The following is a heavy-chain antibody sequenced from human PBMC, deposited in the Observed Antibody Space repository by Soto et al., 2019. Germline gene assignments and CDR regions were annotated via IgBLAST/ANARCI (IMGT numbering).Heavy chain of an antibody. CDR3: AGTKPCGSRNWFAS. V-gene: IGHV4-59*08. Sequence: SETLSLTCTVSGGSISSYYWSWIRQPPGKGLEWIGYIYYSGSTNYNPSLKSRVTISVDTSKNQFSLKLSSVTAADTAVYYCAGTKPCGSRNWFASWGQGSLVTVSS. CDR2: IYYSGST. CDR1: GGSISSYY. J-gene: IGHJ5*01. D-gene: IGHD2-15*01.